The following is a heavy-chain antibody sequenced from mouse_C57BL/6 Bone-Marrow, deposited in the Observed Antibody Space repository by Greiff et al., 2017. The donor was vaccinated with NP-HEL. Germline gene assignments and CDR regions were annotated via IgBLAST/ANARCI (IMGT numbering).Heavy chain of an antibody. D-gene: IGHD1-1*01. Sequence: QVQLQQSGAELVKPGASVKMSCKASGYTFTTSPIAWMKQNHGTSLEWIGNFHPYNDDTTYNEQFKVKATLTVENSSSTVYLELSRLTSDDSAVYYGARQYYGSSLDYWGKGTTLTVSS. J-gene: IGHJ2*01. V-gene: IGHV1-47*01. CDR3: ARQYYGSSLDY. CDR1: GYTFTTSP. CDR2: FHPYNDDT.